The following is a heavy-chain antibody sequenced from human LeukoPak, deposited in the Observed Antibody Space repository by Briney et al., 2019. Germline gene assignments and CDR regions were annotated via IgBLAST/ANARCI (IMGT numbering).Heavy chain of an antibody. CDR1: GFTFSSYW. J-gene: IGHJ3*02. CDR2: IKQDGSEK. V-gene: IGHV3-7*01. CDR3: ARDGIHDAFDI. Sequence: GGSLRLSCAASGFTFSSYWMSWARQAPGKGLEWVANIKQDGSEKYYVDSVKGRFTISRDNAKNSLYLQMNSLRAEDTAVYYCARDGIHDAFDIWGQGTMVTVSS.